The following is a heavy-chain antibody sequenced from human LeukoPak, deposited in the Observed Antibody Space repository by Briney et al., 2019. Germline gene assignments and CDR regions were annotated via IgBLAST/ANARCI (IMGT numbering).Heavy chain of an antibody. V-gene: IGHV3-30*04. CDR1: GFTFSNYA. CDR2: ISYDGSNK. D-gene: IGHD3-3*01. Sequence: PGTSLRLSCAASGFTFSNYAMHWVRQAPGKGLEWVAVISYDGSNKYYADSVKGRFTISRDNSKNTLYLQMNCLRTEDTAVYYCARGAIAVFGVVVNPHAFDIWGRGTMVTVSS. J-gene: IGHJ3*02. CDR3: ARGAIAVFGVVVNPHAFDI.